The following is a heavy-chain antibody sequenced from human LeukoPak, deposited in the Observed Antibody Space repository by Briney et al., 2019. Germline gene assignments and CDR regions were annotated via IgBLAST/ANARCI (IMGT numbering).Heavy chain of an antibody. D-gene: IGHD6-13*01. V-gene: IGHV4-39*07. CDR3: ARVGDYSSSWYDLLYFDS. CDR1: GGSVCSSPYY. CDR2: VSYSGRH. J-gene: IGHJ4*02. Sequence: SETLSLTCTVSGGSVCSSPYYWAWGRQPPGRELDWIVSVSYSGRHSYTPSLESRVTISVDTSTNQFFLKYNSVTAADTAVYYCARVGDYSSSWYDLLYFDSWGPGTLVTVSS.